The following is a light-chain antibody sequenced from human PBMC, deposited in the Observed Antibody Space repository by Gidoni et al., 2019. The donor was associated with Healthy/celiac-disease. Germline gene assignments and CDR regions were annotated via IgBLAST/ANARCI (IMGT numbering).Light chain of an antibody. CDR3: QQYNNWPPLT. Sequence: EIVMTQSPATLSVSPGERATLSCRASQSVSSNLAWYQQKTGQAPRLLIYGASTRATGIPARFSGSWSATEFTLTISSLQSEDFAVYYCQQYNNWPPLTFGQGTKVEIK. CDR2: GAS. J-gene: IGKJ1*01. V-gene: IGKV3-15*01. CDR1: QSVSSN.